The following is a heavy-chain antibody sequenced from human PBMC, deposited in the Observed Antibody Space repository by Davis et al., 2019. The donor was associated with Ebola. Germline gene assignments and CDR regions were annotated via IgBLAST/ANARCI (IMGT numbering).Heavy chain of an antibody. V-gene: IGHV4-34*01. D-gene: IGHD2-15*01. CDR3: ARFAVVVVAATGFDY. CDR2: INHSGST. J-gene: IGHJ4*02. CDR1: GGSFSGYY. Sequence: MPSETLFTCAVYGGSFSGYYWSWIRQPPGKGLEWIGEINHSGSTNYNPSLKSRVTISVDTSKNQFSLKLSSVTAADTAVYYCARFAVVVVAATGFDYWGQGTLVTVSS.